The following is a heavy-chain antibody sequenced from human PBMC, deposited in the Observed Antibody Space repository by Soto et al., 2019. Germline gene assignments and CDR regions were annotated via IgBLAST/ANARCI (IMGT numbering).Heavy chain of an antibody. D-gene: IGHD3-9*01. CDR3: ARGDYDILTGYLIGVHDAFDI. Sequence: PSETLSLTCAVYGGSFSGYYWSWIRQPPGKGLEWIGEINHSGSTNYNPSLKSRVTISVDTSKNQFSLKLRSVTDADTAVYYCARGDYDILTGYLIGVHDAFDIWGQGTMVTVSS. V-gene: IGHV4-34*01. J-gene: IGHJ3*02. CDR2: INHSGST. CDR1: GGSFSGYY.